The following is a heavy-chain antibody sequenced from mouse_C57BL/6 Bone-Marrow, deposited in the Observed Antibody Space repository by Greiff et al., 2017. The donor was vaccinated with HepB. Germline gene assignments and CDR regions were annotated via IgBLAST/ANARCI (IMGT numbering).Heavy chain of an antibody. Sequence: VQLQQSGAELVRPGTSVKVSCKASGYAFTNYLIEWVKQRPGQGLEWIGVINPGSGGTNYNEKFKGKATLTADKSSSTAYMQLGSLTSEDSAVYFCARESIYYGYDGGDYWGQGTTLTVSS. J-gene: IGHJ2*01. CDR1: GYAFTNYL. CDR3: ARESIYYGYDGGDY. CDR2: INPGSGGT. V-gene: IGHV1-54*01. D-gene: IGHD2-2*01.